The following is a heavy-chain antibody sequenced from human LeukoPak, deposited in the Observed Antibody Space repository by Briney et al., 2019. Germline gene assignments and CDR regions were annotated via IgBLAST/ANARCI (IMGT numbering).Heavy chain of an antibody. D-gene: IGHD3-9*01. V-gene: IGHV1-2*02. CDR3: ARDGGNYDILTGYQDY. CDR2: INPNSGGT. J-gene: IGHJ4*02. Sequence: ASVKVSCKASGYTFTSYGISWVRQAPGQGLEWMRWINPNSGGTNYAQNFQGRVTMTRDTSITTAYMELSRLRSDDTAVYYCARDGGNYDILTGYQDYWGQGTLVTVSS. CDR1: GYTFTSYG.